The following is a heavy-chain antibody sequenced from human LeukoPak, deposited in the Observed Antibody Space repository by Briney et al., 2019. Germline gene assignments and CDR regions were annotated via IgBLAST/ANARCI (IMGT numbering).Heavy chain of an antibody. CDR2: IWYDGSNK. Sequence: PGGSPRLSCAASGFTFSSYGMHWVRQAPGKGLEWVAVIWYDGSNKYYADSVKGRFTISRDNSKNTLYLQMNSLRAEDTAVYYCAKDGGSSGCWGQGTLVTVSS. CDR1: GFTFSSYG. D-gene: IGHD1-26*01. V-gene: IGHV3-33*06. J-gene: IGHJ4*02. CDR3: AKDGGSSGC.